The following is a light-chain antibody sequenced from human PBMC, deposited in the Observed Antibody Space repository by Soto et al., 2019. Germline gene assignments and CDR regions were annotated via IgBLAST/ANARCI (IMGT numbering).Light chain of an antibody. CDR3: SSYTSNSTLV. V-gene: IGLV2-14*01. CDR2: DVY. CDR1: SSDVAAYDY. J-gene: IGLJ1*01. Sequence: QSVLTQPASVSGSPGQSITISCTGTSSDVAAYDYVSWFQQHPGKAPKLLVYDVYNRPSGVSNRFSGSKSGNTASLTISGLQAEDESDYYCSSYTSNSTLVFGIGTKVTVL.